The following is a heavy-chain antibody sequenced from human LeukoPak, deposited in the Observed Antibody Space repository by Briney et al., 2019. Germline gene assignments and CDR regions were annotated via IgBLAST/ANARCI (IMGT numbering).Heavy chain of an antibody. CDR1: GFTISSNY. V-gene: IGHV3-53*01. D-gene: IGHD6-19*01. Sequence: GGSLRLSCAASGFTISSNYMSWVRQAPGSGLEWVSVIYSDGSTYYADSVKGRFTISRDNSKNTLYLQLSSLRAEDTAVFYCVRAVAGKGCIDYWGQGTLVTVSS. CDR3: VRAVAGKGCIDY. J-gene: IGHJ4*02. CDR2: IYSDGST.